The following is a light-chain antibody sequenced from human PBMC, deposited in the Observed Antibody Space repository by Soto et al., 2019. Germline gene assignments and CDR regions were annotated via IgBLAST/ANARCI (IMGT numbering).Light chain of an antibody. CDR1: SSDIGSYNL. Sequence: QSALTQPASVSGSPGQSITISCTGTSSDIGSYNLVSWYQQHPGKAPKLMIYEVTKRPSGVSNRFSGSKSGNTASLTISWLQAEDEADYYCFSYAGSSRVVFGGWTKLTVL. J-gene: IGLJ2*01. CDR3: FSYAGSSRVV. CDR2: EVT. V-gene: IGLV2-23*02.